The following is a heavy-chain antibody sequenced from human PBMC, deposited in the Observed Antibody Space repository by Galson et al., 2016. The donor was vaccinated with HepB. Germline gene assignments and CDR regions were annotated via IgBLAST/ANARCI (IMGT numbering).Heavy chain of an antibody. V-gene: IGHV3-23*01. D-gene: IGHD3-22*01. CDR2: ITSSGTTT. CDR1: GFTFNSYA. J-gene: IGHJ4*02. Sequence: LRLSCAASGFTFNSYAMAWVRQTPGEGPEWVSVITSSGTTTFYADSVKDRFTISRDNSKNTLYLDMSTMSADDTALYYWAKAWHYDSGGAYYRYYFDYWGQGTLVVVSS. CDR3: AKAWHYDSGGAYYRYYFDY.